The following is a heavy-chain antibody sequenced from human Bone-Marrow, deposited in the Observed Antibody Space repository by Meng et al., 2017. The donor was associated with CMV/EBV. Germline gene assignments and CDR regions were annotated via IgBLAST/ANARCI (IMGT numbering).Heavy chain of an antibody. Sequence: GESLKISCAASGFVVSSNYMTWFRQAPGKGLEWVSVVYSGGYTFYADFVKGRFTLSRDNSRNTVYLQMNSLRAEDTAVYYCARDPLIPIYSGSSPFYYYYYGMDVWGQGTTVTVSS. CDR1: GFVVSSNY. D-gene: IGHD1-26*01. V-gene: IGHV3-53*01. CDR3: ARDPLIPIYSGSSPFYYYYYGMDV. CDR2: VYSGGYT. J-gene: IGHJ6*02.